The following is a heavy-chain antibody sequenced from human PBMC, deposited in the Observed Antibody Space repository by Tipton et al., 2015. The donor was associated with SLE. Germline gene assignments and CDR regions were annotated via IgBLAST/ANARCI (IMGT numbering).Heavy chain of an antibody. CDR1: GFTFSSYA. CDR3: ARVNNFYGSGSFDY. J-gene: IGHJ4*02. V-gene: IGHV3-30*04. CDR2: ISYDGSNK. D-gene: IGHD3-10*01. Sequence: SLRLSCAASGFTFSSYAMHWVRQAPGKGLEWVAVISYDGSNKYYADSVKGRFTISRDNPKNTLYLQMNSLRAEDTAVYYCARVNNFYGSGSFDYWGQGTLVTVSS.